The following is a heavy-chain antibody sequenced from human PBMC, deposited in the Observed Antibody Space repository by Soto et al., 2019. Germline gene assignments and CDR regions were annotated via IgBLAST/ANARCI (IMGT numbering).Heavy chain of an antibody. CDR1: GFTFSSYA. CDR3: AKDLHSGYDAIRFDY. D-gene: IGHD5-12*01. J-gene: IGHJ4*02. CDR2: ISGSGGST. V-gene: IGHV3-23*01. Sequence: EVQLLESGGGLVQPGGSLRLSCAASGFTFSSYAMSWVRQAPGKGLEWVSAISGSGGSTYYADSVKGRFTISRDNSKNTLYLQMNSLGSEDTAVYYCAKDLHSGYDAIRFDYWGQGTLVTVSS.